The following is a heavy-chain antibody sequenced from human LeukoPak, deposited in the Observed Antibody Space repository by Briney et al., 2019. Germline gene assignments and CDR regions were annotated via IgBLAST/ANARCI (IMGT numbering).Heavy chain of an antibody. Sequence: PGRSLRLSCAASGFTFSSYAMHWVRQAPGKGLEWVAVISYDGSNKYYADSVKGRFTISRDNSKNTLYLQMNSLRAEDTAVYYCARQISRGKLSAFDIWGQATMVTVSS. V-gene: IGHV3-30-3*01. D-gene: IGHD3-10*01. CDR2: ISYDGSNK. CDR3: ARQISRGKLSAFDI. J-gene: IGHJ3*02. CDR1: GFTFSSYA.